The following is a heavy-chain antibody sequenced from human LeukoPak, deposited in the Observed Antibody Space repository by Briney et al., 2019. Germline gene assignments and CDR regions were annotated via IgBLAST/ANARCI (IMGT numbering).Heavy chain of an antibody. Sequence: GGSLRLSCAASGFTFSSYGMHWVRQAPGKGLEWEAFIRYDGSNKYYADSVKGRFTISRDNSKNTLYLQMNSLRAEDTAVYYCAKDLDYGVGFDYWGQGTLVTVSS. CDR2: IRYDGSNK. D-gene: IGHD4-17*01. J-gene: IGHJ4*02. V-gene: IGHV3-30*02. CDR1: GFTFSSYG. CDR3: AKDLDYGVGFDY.